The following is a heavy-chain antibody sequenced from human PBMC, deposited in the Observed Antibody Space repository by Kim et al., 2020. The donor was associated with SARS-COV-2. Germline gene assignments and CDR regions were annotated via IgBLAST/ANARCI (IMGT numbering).Heavy chain of an antibody. D-gene: IGHD7-27*01. J-gene: IGHJ4*02. CDR3: ARGFSRRRGIIVTHLGIDY. V-gene: IGHV4-59*13. CDR2: IYNSGST. Sequence: SETLSLTCTVSGGSISTYYWNWIRQPPGKRLEWIGYIYNSGSTNYNPSLKSRVTMSVDTSKNQFSLKLTSVTAADTAVYYCARGFSRRRGIIVTHLGIDYWGQGTLVTVSS. CDR1: GGSISTYY.